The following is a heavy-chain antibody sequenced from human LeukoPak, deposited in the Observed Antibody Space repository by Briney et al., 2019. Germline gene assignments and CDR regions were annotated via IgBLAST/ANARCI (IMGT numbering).Heavy chain of an antibody. V-gene: IGHV3-7*01. CDR3: ATDRDNSDWQKRFDS. Sequence: PGGSLRLCWAASGFTFSTYWMNWYRQAPGKGLEWVGNINQDASEINYVDSVRGRFTISRDNAKNSLHLQMSSLGAEDAAVYYCATDRDNSDWQKRFDSWGQGTLVTVSS. D-gene: IGHD2-21*02. J-gene: IGHJ4*02. CDR2: INQDASEI. CDR1: GFTFSTYW.